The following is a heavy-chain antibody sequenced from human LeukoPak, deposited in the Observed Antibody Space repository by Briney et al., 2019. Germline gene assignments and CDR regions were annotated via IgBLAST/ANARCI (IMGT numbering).Heavy chain of an antibody. V-gene: IGHV3-7*01. Sequence: GGSLRLSCAASGFIFRNYWMTWVRQAPGKGLDLVANIQKDGNEKWYVDSVKGRFTISRDNARSSLYLQMNSLRAEDTAVYYCAGSWGYRALDIWGQGTVVTVSS. CDR2: IQKDGNEK. CDR3: AGSWGYRALDI. CDR1: GFIFRNYW. J-gene: IGHJ3*02. D-gene: IGHD3-16*01.